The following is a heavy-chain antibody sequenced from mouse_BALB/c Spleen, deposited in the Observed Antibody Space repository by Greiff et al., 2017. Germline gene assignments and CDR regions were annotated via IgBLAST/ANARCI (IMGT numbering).Heavy chain of an antibody. CDR1: GYAFTNYL. V-gene: IGHV1-54*01. CDR3: ARLLRPYWYFDV. D-gene: IGHD1-2*01. CDR2: INPGSGGT. Sequence: VQLQQSGAELVRPGTSVKVSCKASGYAFTNYLIEWVKQRPGQGLEWIGVINPGSGGTNYNEKFKGKATLTADKSSSTAYMQLSSLTSDDSAVYFCARLLRPYWYFDVWGAWTTVTVSS. J-gene: IGHJ1*01.